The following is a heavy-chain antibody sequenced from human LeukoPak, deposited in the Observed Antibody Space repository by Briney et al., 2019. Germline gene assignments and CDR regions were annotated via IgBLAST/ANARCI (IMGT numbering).Heavy chain of an antibody. D-gene: IGHD3-16*02. J-gene: IGHJ3*02. CDR3: AREPLSYDYVWGSYRYSAFDI. V-gene: IGHV4-38-2*02. Sequence: SETPSLTCTVSGYSISSGYYWGWIRQPPGQGLEWIGSIYHSGSTYYNPSLKSRVTISVDTSKNQFSLKLSSVTAADTAVYYCAREPLSYDYVWGSYRYSAFDIWGQGTMVTVSS. CDR2: IYHSGST. CDR1: GYSISSGYY.